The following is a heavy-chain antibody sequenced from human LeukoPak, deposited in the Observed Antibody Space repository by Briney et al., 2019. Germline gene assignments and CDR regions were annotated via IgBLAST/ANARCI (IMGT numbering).Heavy chain of an antibody. V-gene: IGHV4-34*01. CDR1: GGSFSGYY. CDR3: ARYYLQWLARSTNWFDP. CDR2: INHSGST. Sequence: PSETLSLTCAVYGGSFSGYYWSWIRQPPGKGLEWIGEINHSGSTNYNPSLKSRVTISVDTSKNQFSLKLSSVTAADTAVYYCARYYLQWLARSTNWFDPWGQGTLVTVSS. D-gene: IGHD6-19*01. J-gene: IGHJ5*02.